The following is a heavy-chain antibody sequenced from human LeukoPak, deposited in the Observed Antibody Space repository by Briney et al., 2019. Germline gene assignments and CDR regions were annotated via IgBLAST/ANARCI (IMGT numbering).Heavy chain of an antibody. CDR1: GFTFSSYA. J-gene: IGHJ3*02. D-gene: IGHD1-1*01. Sequence: GGSLRLSRAASGFTFSSYAMSWVRQAPGKGLEWVSAISGSGGSTYYADSVKGRFTISRDNSKNTLYLQMNSLRAEDTAVYYCAKVLVDDDAFDIWGQGTMVTVSS. CDR2: ISGSGGST. CDR3: AKVLVDDDAFDI. V-gene: IGHV3-23*01.